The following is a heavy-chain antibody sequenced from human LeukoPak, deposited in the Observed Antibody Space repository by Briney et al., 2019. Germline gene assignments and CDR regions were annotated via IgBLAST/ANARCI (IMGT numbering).Heavy chain of an antibody. D-gene: IGHD4-23*01. V-gene: IGHV3-23*01. CDR1: GFTFSSYA. J-gene: IGHJ4*02. Sequence: GGSLRLSCAASGFTFSSYAMSWVRQAPGKGLEWVSAISGSGGSTYYADSVKGRFTISRDNSKNTLYLQTNSLRAEDTAVYYCARDQGDYVGFDYWGQGTLVTVSS. CDR3: ARDQGDYVGFDY. CDR2: ISGSGGST.